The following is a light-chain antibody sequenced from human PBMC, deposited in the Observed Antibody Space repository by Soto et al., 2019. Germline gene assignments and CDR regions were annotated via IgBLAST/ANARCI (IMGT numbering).Light chain of an antibody. CDR1: SSDVGGYNY. CDR3: SSYTRSSLYV. CDR2: DVS. Sequence: QSALTQPASVSGSPGQSITISCTGTSSDVGGYNYVSWYQQHPGKAPKLMIYDVSNPPSGVSNRFSGSKSGNTASLSISGLQAEDEADYYCSSYTRSSLYVFGTGTKVTVL. J-gene: IGLJ1*01. V-gene: IGLV2-14*01.